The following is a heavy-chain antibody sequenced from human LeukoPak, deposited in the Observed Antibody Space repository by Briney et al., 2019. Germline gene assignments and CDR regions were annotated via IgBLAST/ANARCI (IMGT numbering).Heavy chain of an antibody. CDR1: GGSISSYY. D-gene: IGHD3-3*01. J-gene: IGHJ3*02. Sequence: PSETLSLTCTVSGGSISSYYWSWIRQPPGKGLEWIGYIYYSGSTNYNPSLKSRVTISVDTSKNQFSLKLSSVTAADTAVYYCAGGYDFRSGYPYAFDIWGQGTMVTVSS. CDR3: AGGYDFRSGYPYAFDI. CDR2: IYYSGST. V-gene: IGHV4-59*01.